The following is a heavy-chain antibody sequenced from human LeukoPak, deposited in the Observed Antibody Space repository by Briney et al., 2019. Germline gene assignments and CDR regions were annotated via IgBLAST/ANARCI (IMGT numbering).Heavy chain of an antibody. CDR1: GGSISSYY. CDR2: IYYSGST. D-gene: IGHD3-22*01. J-gene: IGHJ3*02. Sequence: SETLSLTCTVSGGSISSYYWSWIRQPPGKELEWIGYIYYSGSTNYNPSLNSRVTISVDTSKNQFSLKLSSVTAADTAVYYCARLITMIVGNAFDIWGQGTMVTVSS. CDR3: ARLITMIVGNAFDI. V-gene: IGHV4-59*08.